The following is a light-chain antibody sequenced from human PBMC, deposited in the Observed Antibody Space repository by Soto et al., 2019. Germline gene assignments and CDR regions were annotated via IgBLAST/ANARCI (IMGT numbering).Light chain of an antibody. Sequence: DIVMTQSRDSLAVSLGARAPISCQSIQASSHTSFNKAFVAWCQQRPGQPPQLLIYWASMRGSGVPDRLSGSGFRTDFTLTISSLQTEDVAVYYCQQYFSYPLTFGGGTKVDIK. CDR1: QASSHTSFNKAF. J-gene: IGKJ4*01. V-gene: IGKV4-1*01. CDR3: QQYFSYPLT. CDR2: WAS.